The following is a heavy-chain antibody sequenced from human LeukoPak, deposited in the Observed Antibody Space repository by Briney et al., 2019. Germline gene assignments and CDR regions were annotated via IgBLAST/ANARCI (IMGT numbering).Heavy chain of an antibody. CDR2: FDPEDGET. CDR3: ATELTTVTTA. V-gene: IGHV1-24*01. Sequence: MGGFDPEDGETIYAQKFQGRVTMTEDTSTDTAYMELSSLRSEDTAVYYCATELTTVTTAWGQGTLVTVSS. J-gene: IGHJ5*02. D-gene: IGHD4-17*01.